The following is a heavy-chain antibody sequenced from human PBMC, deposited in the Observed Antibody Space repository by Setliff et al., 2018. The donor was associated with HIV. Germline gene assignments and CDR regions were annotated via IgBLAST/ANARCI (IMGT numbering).Heavy chain of an antibody. CDR1: GYTFTNYY. CDR3: ARDNTAFDI. J-gene: IGHJ3*02. Sequence: ASVKVSCKASGYTFTNYYMHWVRQAPGQGLEWMGIIYPSDGSTSYAQKFQGRVTMTRDTSTSTIYMELNSLTSEDTAVYYCARDNTAFDIWGQGTMVTVSS. V-gene: IGHV1-46*01. D-gene: IGHD2-2*02. CDR2: IYPSDGST.